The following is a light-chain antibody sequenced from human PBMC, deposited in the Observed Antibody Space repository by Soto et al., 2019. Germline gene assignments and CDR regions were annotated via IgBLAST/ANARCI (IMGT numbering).Light chain of an antibody. CDR3: AAWDDSLSVLL. CDR2: RNN. J-gene: IGLJ2*01. Sequence: QAVVTQPPSASGTPGQRVTISCSGSSSNIGSNYVYWYQQLPGTAPKLLIYRNNQRPSGVPDRFSGSKSGTSASLAISGLRSEDEADYYCAAWDDSLSVLLFGGGTKVTVL. V-gene: IGLV1-47*01. CDR1: SSNIGSNY.